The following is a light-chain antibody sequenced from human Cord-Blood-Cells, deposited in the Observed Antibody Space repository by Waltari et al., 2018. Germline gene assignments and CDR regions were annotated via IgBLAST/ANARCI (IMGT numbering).Light chain of an antibody. V-gene: IGKV1-39*01. Sequence: DLQMTQSPSSLSASVGASVTITCRASQSISSYLNWYQQKPGTAPKLLIYAASSLQSGVPSRFSGSGSGTDFTLTISSLQPEDFATYYCQQSYSTPHSFGQGTKLESK. J-gene: IGKJ2*03. CDR3: QQSYSTPHS. CDR2: AAS. CDR1: QSISSY.